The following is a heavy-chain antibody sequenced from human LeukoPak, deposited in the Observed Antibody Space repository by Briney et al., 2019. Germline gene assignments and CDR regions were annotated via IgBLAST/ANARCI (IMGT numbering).Heavy chain of an antibody. Sequence: GGSLRLSCAASGFTFSSYAMHWVRQAPGKGLEWVAVISYDGSNKYYADSVKGRFTISRDNSKNTLYLQMNSLRADDTAVYYCAKYRTTNAPPRNFDYWGQGALVTVSS. J-gene: IGHJ4*02. CDR2: ISYDGSNK. D-gene: IGHD1-14*01. CDR1: GFTFSSYA. CDR3: AKYRTTNAPPRNFDY. V-gene: IGHV3-30-3*02.